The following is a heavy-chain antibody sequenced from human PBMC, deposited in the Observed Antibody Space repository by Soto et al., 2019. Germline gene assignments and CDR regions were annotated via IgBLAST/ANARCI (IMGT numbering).Heavy chain of an antibody. CDR1: GIDLSIYW. D-gene: IGHD2-15*01. J-gene: IGHJ5*02. V-gene: IGHV3-74*01. CDR3: TKDNFGGRDP. CDR2: INPGSTTI. Sequence: EAQLVESGGGLVQPGGSLRLSCTGSGIDLSIYWMHWVRQAPGKGLVWVSRINPGSTTISYADSVKGRFTISRDNAENTLFLHMNSLSAKVTGVYYCTKDNFGGRDPWGQGTLVTASS.